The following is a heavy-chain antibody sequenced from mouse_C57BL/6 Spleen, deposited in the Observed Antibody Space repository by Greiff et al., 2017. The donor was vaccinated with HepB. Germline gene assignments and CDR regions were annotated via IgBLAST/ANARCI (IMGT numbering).Heavy chain of an antibody. D-gene: IGHD2-4*01. CDR3: AREGTYYDYDEGYFDV. Sequence: VQLQQPGAELVKPGASVKLSCKASGYTFTSYWMHWVKQRPGRGLEWSGRIDPNSGGTKYNEKFKSKATLTVDKPSSTAYMQLSSLTSEDSAVYYCAREGTYYDYDEGYFDVWGTGTTVTVSS. CDR1: GYTFTSYW. V-gene: IGHV1-72*01. CDR2: IDPNSGGT. J-gene: IGHJ1*03.